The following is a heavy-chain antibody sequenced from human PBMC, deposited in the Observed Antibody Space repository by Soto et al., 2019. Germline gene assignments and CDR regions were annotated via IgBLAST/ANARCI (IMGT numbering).Heavy chain of an antibody. CDR2: VYYSGST. CDR1: GASISSYY. Sequence: QVQLQESGPGLVKPSETLSLTCTVSGASISSYYSSWIRQPPGKGLEWIGYVYYSGSTNYNPSLKSRVTISVDTSKNQFSLKLSSVTAADTAMYYCARDTTPSLWGQGTLVTVSS. J-gene: IGHJ4*02. V-gene: IGHV4-59*01. CDR3: ARDTTPSL. D-gene: IGHD1-1*01.